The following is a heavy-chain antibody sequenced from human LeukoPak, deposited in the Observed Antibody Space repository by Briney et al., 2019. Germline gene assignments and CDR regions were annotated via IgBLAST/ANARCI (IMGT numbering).Heavy chain of an antibody. D-gene: IGHD3-10*01. CDR3: PSFRWFGELLSGWFDP. J-gene: IGHJ5*02. CDR2: IYYSGST. V-gene: IGHV4-31*03. CDR1: GGSISSGGYY. Sequence: PSETLSLTCTVSGGSISSGGYYWSWIRQHPGKGLEWNGYIYYSGSTYYNPSLKSRVTISVDTSKNQFSLKLSSVTAADTAVYYCPSFRWFGELLSGWFDPWGQGTLVTVSS.